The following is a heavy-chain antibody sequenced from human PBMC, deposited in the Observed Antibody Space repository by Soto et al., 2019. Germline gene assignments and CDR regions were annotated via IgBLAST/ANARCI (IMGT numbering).Heavy chain of an antibody. CDR1: GGSFSGYY. D-gene: IGHD3-10*01. V-gene: IGHV4-34*01. Sequence: QVQLQQWGAGLLKPSETLSLTCAVYGGSFSGYYWSWIRQPPGKGLEWIGEINHSGSTNYNPSLKSRVTISVDTSKNQFPLKLSSVTAADTAVYYCARGPTYYYGSGSSIYFDYWGQGTLVTVSS. J-gene: IGHJ4*02. CDR3: ARGPTYYYGSGSSIYFDY. CDR2: INHSGST.